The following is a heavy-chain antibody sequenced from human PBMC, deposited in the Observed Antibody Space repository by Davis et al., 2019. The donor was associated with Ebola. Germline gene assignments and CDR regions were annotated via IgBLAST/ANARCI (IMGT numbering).Heavy chain of an antibody. J-gene: IGHJ5*02. V-gene: IGHV3-30*04. CDR3: ARDWGAHNWFDP. CDR2: ISYDGSNK. CDR1: GFTFSSYA. D-gene: IGHD3-16*01. Sequence: GESLKISCAASGFTFSSYAMHWVRQAPGKGLEWVAVISYDGSNKYYADSVKGRFTISRDNSKNTLYLQMNSLRAEDTAVYYCARDWGAHNWFDPWGQGTLVTVSS.